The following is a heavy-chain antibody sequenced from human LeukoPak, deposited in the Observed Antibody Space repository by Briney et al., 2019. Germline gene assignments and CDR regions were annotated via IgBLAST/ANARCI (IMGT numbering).Heavy chain of an antibody. D-gene: IGHD1-26*01. Sequence: SQTLSLTCTVSGGSISSGGYYWSWIRQPAGKGLEWIGRIYTSGSTNYNPSLKSRVTISVDTSKNQFSLKLSSVTAADTAVYYCARELVSGTYGEYYFDYWGQGTLVTVSS. CDR3: ARELVSGTYGEYYFDY. J-gene: IGHJ4*02. CDR2: IYTSGST. CDR1: GGSISSGGYY. V-gene: IGHV4-61*02.